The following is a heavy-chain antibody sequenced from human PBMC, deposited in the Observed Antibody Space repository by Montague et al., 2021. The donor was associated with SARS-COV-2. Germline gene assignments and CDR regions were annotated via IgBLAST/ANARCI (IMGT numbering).Heavy chain of an antibody. CDR2: ISYDGSNK. V-gene: IGHV3-30*04. Sequence: SLRLSCAASGFTFSSYAMHWVRQAPGKGLEWVAVISYDGSNKYYXXSLKGRFTVSRDNSKNTLYLQMNSLRAEDTAVYYCARGAGITTFGVVIPGYYYMDVWGKGTTVTVSS. J-gene: IGHJ6*03. D-gene: IGHD3-3*01. CDR3: ARGAGITTFGVVIPGYYYMDV. CDR1: GFTFSSYA.